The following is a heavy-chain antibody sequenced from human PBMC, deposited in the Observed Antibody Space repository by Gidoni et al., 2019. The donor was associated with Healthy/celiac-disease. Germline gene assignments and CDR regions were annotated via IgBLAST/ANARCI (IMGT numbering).Heavy chain of an antibody. CDR2: RKQDGSEK. CDR1: GFTCSSYW. V-gene: IGHV3-7*01. CDR3: ARDTVTDYFDY. Sequence: VQLVESGGGLVQPVGSLRLSCAASGFTCSSYWMSWVRQAPGKGLEWVANRKQDGSEKYYVDSVKGRFTISRDNAKNSLYLQMNSLRAEDTAVYYCARDTVTDYFDYWGQGTLVTVSS. J-gene: IGHJ4*02. D-gene: IGHD4-17*01.